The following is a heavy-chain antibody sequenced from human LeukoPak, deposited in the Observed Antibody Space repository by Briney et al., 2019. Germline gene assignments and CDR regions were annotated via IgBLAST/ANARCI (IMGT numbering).Heavy chain of an antibody. CDR3: ARVLMDYDSSGSKFYYYYYGVDV. J-gene: IGHJ6*02. D-gene: IGHD3-22*01. Sequence: WASVKVSCKASGGTFSSYAISWVRQAPGQGLEWMGRIIPILGIANYAQRFQGRVTITADKSTSTAYVELSSLRSEDTAVYYCARVLMDYDSSGSKFYYYYYGVDVWGQGTTVTVSS. V-gene: IGHV1-69*04. CDR1: GGTFSSYA. CDR2: IIPILGIA.